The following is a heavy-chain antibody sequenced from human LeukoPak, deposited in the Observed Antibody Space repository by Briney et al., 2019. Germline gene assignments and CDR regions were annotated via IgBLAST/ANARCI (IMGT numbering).Heavy chain of an antibody. CDR1: GLTFSSYS. J-gene: IGHJ6*03. V-gene: IGHV3-21*01. D-gene: IGHD4-17*01. Sequence: GGSLRLSCAASGLTFSSYSMNWVRQAPGKGLEWVSSISSSSSYIYYTDSVKGRFTISRDNAKNSLYLQMNSLRAEDTAVYYCARDGPYGDYYYYYYMDVWGKGTTVTVSS. CDR2: ISSSSSYI. CDR3: ARDGPYGDYYYYYYMDV.